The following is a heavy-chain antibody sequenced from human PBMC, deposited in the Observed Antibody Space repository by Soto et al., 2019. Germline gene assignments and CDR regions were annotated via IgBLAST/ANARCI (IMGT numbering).Heavy chain of an antibody. D-gene: IGHD3-10*01. J-gene: IGHJ5*02. CDR2: IYYSGST. Sequence: QVQLQESGPGLVKPSETLSLTCTVSGGSVSSGSYYWSWIRQPPGKGLEWIGYIYYSGSTNYNPSLKSRVTISVDTSKNQFSLKLSSVTAADTAVYYCAREQRATMVRGRIDPWGQGTLVTVSS. CDR3: AREQRATMVRGRIDP. V-gene: IGHV4-61*01. CDR1: GGSVSSGSYY.